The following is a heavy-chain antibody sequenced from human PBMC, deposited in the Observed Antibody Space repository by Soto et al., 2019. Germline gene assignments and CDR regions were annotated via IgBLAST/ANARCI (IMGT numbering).Heavy chain of an antibody. V-gene: IGHV4-31*03. Sequence: SETLSLTCTVSGGSISSGGYYWSWIRQHPGKGLEWIGYIYYSGSTYYNPSLKSRVTISVDTSKNQFSLKLSSVTAADTAVYYCARDSGTIVRGVLSTTNWFDPWGQGTLVTVSS. CDR3: ARDSGTIVRGVLSTTNWFDP. D-gene: IGHD3-10*01. CDR2: IYYSGST. J-gene: IGHJ5*02. CDR1: GGSISSGGYY.